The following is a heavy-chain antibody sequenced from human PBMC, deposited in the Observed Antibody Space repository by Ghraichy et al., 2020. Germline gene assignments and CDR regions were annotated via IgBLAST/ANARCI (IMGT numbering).Heavy chain of an antibody. Sequence: SQTLSLTCAVYGGSFSGYYWSWIRQPPGKELEWIGEINHSGSSNYNPSLKSRVTISVDTSKNQFSLKLSSVTAADTAVYYCARGARYYDFWSGPYYYGMDVWGQGTTVTVSS. V-gene: IGHV4-34*01. J-gene: IGHJ6*02. CDR2: INHSGSS. CDR3: ARGARYYDFWSGPYYYGMDV. D-gene: IGHD3-3*01. CDR1: GGSFSGYY.